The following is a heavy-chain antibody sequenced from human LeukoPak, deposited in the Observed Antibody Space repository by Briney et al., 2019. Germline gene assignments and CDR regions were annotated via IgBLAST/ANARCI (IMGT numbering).Heavy chain of an antibody. J-gene: IGHJ6*03. CDR1: GGSFSGYY. Sequence: SETLSLTCTVYGGSFSGYYWSWIRKPPGKGLEWIGQINHSGSTNYNPSLKSRVTISVDTSNNQFSLKLSSVTAADTAVYYCARHMAYYYYMDGWGKGTTVTISS. CDR2: INHSGST. V-gene: IGHV4-34*01. CDR3: ARHMAYYYYMDG. D-gene: IGHD2-21*01.